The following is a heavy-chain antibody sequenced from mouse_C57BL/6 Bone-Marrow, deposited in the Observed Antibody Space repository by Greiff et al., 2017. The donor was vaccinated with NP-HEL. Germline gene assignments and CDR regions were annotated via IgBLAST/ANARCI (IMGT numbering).Heavy chain of an antibody. J-gene: IGHJ3*01. CDR2: IWWDDDK. V-gene: IGHV8-8*01. CDR3: ARITGYYPQGFAY. D-gene: IGHD2-3*01. Sequence: QVTLKVSGPGILQPSQTLSLTCSFSGFSLSTFGMGVGWLRQPSGQGLVWLAHIWWDDDKYYNPALKSRLTISKDTSKNQVFLKSANVDTADTATYDCARITGYYPQGFAYWGQGTLVTVSA. CDR1: GFSLSTFGMG.